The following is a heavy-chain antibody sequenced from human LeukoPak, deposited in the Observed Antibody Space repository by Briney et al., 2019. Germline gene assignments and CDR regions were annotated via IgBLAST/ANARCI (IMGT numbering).Heavy chain of an antibody. CDR2: ISAYNGNT. Sequence: GASVTVSCKASGYTFTSYGISWVRQAPGQGLEWMGWISAYNGNTNYAQKFQGRVTMTRDTSISTAYMELSRLRSDDTAVYYCARDRGGSRYSSSYNWFDPWGQGTLVTVSS. CDR3: ARDRGGSRYSSSYNWFDP. CDR1: GYTFTSYG. V-gene: IGHV1-18*01. D-gene: IGHD6-13*01. J-gene: IGHJ5*02.